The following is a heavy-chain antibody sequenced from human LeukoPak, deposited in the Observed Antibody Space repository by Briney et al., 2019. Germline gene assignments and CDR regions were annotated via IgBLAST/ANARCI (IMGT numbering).Heavy chain of an antibody. V-gene: IGHV1-69*04. CDR1: GGTFSSYA. CDR2: IIPILGIA. D-gene: IGHD2-15*01. Sequence: ASVKVSCKASGGTFSSYAISWVRQAPGQGLEWMGRIIPILGIANYAQKFQGRVTITADKSTSTAYMELSSLRSEDTAVYYCASLVVVAATDRSGQGTLVTVSS. CDR3: ASLVVVAATDR. J-gene: IGHJ5*02.